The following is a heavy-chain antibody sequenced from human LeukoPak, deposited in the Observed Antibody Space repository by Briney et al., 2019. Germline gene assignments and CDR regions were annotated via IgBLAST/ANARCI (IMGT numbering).Heavy chain of an antibody. CDR3: AVYGGTRLATR. CDR1: VFTLSSYS. Sequence: PGGALRLSRAASVFTLSSYSMNGVRQAPGKGLEGVSSISSSSSYIYYADSVKGRFTISRDNAKNSLYLQMNSLRAEDTAVYYCAVYGGTRLATRWGQGTLVTVSS. V-gene: IGHV3-21*01. D-gene: IGHD4-23*01. CDR2: ISSSSSYI. J-gene: IGHJ4*02.